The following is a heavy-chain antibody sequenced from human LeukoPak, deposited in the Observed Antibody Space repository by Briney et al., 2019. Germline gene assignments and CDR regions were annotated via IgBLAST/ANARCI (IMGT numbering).Heavy chain of an antibody. CDR1: GGTFSSYA. J-gene: IGHJ4*02. D-gene: IGHD2-8*01. Sequence: SVKVSCKASGGTFSSYAISWVRQAPGQGLEWMGGIIPVFGTANYAQKFQGRVTITTDESTSTAYMELSSLRSEDTAVYYCAMVYAIGFDYWGQGTLVTVSS. CDR3: AMVYAIGFDY. V-gene: IGHV1-69*05. CDR2: IIPVFGTA.